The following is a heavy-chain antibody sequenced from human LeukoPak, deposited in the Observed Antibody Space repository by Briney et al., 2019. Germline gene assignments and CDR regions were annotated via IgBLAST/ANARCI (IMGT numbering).Heavy chain of an antibody. J-gene: IGHJ5*02. CDR3: ARGGYCSGGSCYLWFDP. CDR2: MNPNSGNT. Sequence: XRXAXXXGLEWMXWMNPNSGNTGYAQKFQGRVTMTRNTSISTAYMELSSLRSEDTAVYYCARGGYCSGGSCYLWFDPWGQGTLVTVSS. D-gene: IGHD2-15*01. V-gene: IGHV1-8*01.